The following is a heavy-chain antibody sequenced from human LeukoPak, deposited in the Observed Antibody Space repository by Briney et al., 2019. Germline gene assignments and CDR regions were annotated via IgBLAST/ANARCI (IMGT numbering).Heavy chain of an antibody. J-gene: IGHJ4*02. Sequence: GGSLRLSCAASGFTFSSYAMSWVRQTPGKGLEWVSVISGSGGSTDYADSVKGRFTISRDNSKNTLYLQMSSLRAEDTAVYYCAKAHLTTLTTSFDYWGQGTLVTVFS. CDR3: AKAHLTTLTTSFDY. V-gene: IGHV3-23*01. CDR1: GFTFSSYA. D-gene: IGHD4-17*01. CDR2: ISGSGGST.